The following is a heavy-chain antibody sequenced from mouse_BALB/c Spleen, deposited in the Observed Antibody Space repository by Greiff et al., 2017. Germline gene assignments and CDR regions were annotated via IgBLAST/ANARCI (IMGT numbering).Heavy chain of an antibody. J-gene: IGHJ2*01. CDR3: ARFGGYTYYFDY. Sequence: QVQLQQSGAELVRPGVSVKISCKGSGYTFTDYAMHWVKQSHAKSLEWIGVISTYYGDASYNQKFKGKATMTVDKSSSTAYMELARLTSEDSAIYYCARFGGYTYYFDYWGQGTTLTVSS. D-gene: IGHD1-1*02. V-gene: IGHV1S137*01. CDR1: GYTFTDYA. CDR2: ISTYYGDA.